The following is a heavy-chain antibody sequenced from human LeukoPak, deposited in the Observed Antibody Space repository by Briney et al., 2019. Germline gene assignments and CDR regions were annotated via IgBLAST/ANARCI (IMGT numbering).Heavy chain of an antibody. CDR3: ARLRDGSGRPFDY. D-gene: IGHD6-19*01. Sequence: SQTLSLTCTVSGGSISSGSYYWSWIRQPAGKGLEWIGRIYTSGSTNYNPSLKSRVTISVDTSKNQFSLKLSSVTAADTAVYYCARLRDGSGRPFDYWGQGTLVTVSS. CDR1: GGSISSGSYY. V-gene: IGHV4-61*02. CDR2: IYTSGST. J-gene: IGHJ4*02.